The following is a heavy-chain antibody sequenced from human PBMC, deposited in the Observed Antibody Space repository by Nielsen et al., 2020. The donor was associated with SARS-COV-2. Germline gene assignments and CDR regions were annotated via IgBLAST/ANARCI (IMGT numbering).Heavy chain of an antibody. CDR2: INHSEST. D-gene: IGHD4-23*01. J-gene: IGHJ4*02. V-gene: IGHV4-34*01. CDR1: GGSFSGYY. CDR3: ASSTTVGVY. Sequence: GSLRLSCAVYGGSFSGYYWSWIRQPPGKGLEWIGKINHSESTNYNPSLKSRVTISVDTSKNQFSLKLSSVTAADTAVYYCASSTTVGVYWGQGTLVTVSS.